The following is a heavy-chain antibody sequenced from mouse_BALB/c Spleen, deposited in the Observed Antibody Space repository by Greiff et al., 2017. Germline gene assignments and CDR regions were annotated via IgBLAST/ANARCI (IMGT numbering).Heavy chain of an antibody. V-gene: IGHV1-18*01. D-gene: IGHD1-2*01. J-gene: IGHJ4*01. CDR1: GYSFTGYT. CDR2: INPYNGGT. CDR3: ATHYGPLDYALDY. Sequence: VQLQQSGPELVKPGASMKISCKASGYSFTGYTMNWVKQSHGKNLEWIGLINPYNGGTSYNQKFKGKATLTVDKSSSTAYMELLSLTSEDSAVCYCATHYGPLDYALDYWGQGTSVTVSS.